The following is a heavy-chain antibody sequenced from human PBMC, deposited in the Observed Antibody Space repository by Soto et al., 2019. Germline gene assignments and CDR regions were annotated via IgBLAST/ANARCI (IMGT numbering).Heavy chain of an antibody. Sequence: GGSLRLSCASSGFTFSSYGMHCVRQSPGKGLEWVAVIWYDGSNKYYADSVKGRFTISRDNSKNTLYLQMNSLRAEDTAVYYCARDPDYYDSSGSVLHDAFNIWGQGTWVSVS. D-gene: IGHD3-22*01. V-gene: IGHV3-33*08. CDR2: IWYDGSNK. CDR1: GFTFSSYG. CDR3: ARDPDYYDSSGSVLHDAFNI. J-gene: IGHJ3*02.